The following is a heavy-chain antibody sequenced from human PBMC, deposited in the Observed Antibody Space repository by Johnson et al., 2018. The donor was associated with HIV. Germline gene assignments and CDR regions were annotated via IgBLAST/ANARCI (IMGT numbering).Heavy chain of an antibody. Sequence: VQLVESGGGVVQPGRSLRLSCASSGFTSSSYAMHWVRQAPGKGLECVAFILYDGSNKYYADSVKGRFTIARDNSKNTLYLQMNSLRAEDTAAYYCAPSTASDALDIWGQGTMVTVSS. D-gene: IGHD1-1*01. CDR2: ILYDGSNK. CDR1: GFTSSSYA. J-gene: IGHJ3*02. V-gene: IGHV3-30*04. CDR3: APSTASDALDI.